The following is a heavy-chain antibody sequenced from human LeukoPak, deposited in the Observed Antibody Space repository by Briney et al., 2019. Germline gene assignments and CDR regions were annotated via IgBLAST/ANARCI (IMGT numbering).Heavy chain of an antibody. J-gene: IGHJ4*02. CDR1: GFIFDNYA. Sequence: PGGSLRLAWAAPGFIFDNYAIHWVRQAPGKGLEWVSLISGDGGSTFYADSVRGRFTISRDNTRKSLSLQMSSLRSAEPALYYCARESETSGWYDYWGQGTLVTVSS. V-gene: IGHV3-43*02. D-gene: IGHD6-19*01. CDR2: ISGDGGST. CDR3: ARESETSGWYDY.